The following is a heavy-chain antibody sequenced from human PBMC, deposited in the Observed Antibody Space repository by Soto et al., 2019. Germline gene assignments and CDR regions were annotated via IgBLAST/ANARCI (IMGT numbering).Heavy chain of an antibody. CDR2: ISTKNGNT. CDR3: EREYCSSSSCYGADY. D-gene: IGHD2-2*01. V-gene: IGHV1-18*01. J-gene: IGHJ4*02. Sequence: QVPLVQSGAEVKKPGASVKVSCKASGYTFTSYGISWVRQAPGQGLEWMGWISTKNGNTNYAQKVQGRVTMTKDTSTCTAYMELRSLRSDDTAVYYCEREYCSSSSCYGADYWGQGTLVTVSS. CDR1: GYTFTSYG.